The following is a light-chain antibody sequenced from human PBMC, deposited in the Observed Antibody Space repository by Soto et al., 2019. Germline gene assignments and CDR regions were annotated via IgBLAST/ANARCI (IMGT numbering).Light chain of an antibody. J-gene: IGKJ4*01. Sequence: EIVMTQSPATLSVSPGERATLSCRARQSVSSNLAWYQQKPGQPPRLLIYDASNRATGIPARFSGSGSGTDFTLTISSLEPEDFAVYYCQQRSDWPPLTFGGGTKVDIK. CDR3: QQRSDWPPLT. CDR2: DAS. CDR1: QSVSSN. V-gene: IGKV3-11*01.